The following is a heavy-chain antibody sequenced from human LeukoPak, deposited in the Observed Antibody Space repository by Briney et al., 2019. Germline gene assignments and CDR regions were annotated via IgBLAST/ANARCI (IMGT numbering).Heavy chain of an antibody. CDR3: TREIQLGYYYYGMDV. J-gene: IGHJ6*02. CDR2: IRSKAYGGKT. V-gene: IGHV3-49*04. Sequence: PGGSLRLSCTASGFTFGDYAMSWVRQAPGKGLEWVGFIRSKAYGGKTEYAASVKGRFTISRDDSKSIAYLQMNSLKTEDTAVYYCTREIQLGYYYYGMDVWGQGTTVTVSS. D-gene: IGHD5-18*01. CDR1: GFTFGDYA.